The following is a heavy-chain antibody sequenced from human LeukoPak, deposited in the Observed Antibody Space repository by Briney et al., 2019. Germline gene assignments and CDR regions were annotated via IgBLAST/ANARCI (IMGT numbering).Heavy chain of an antibody. CDR3: ASSIVIVPAAHFDY. CDR2: ISYDGSNK. J-gene: IGHJ4*02. V-gene: IGHV3-30*04. CDR1: GFTFSSYA. D-gene: IGHD2-2*01. Sequence: GGSLRLSCAASGFTFSSYAMHWVRQAPGKGLEWVAVISYDGSNKYYADSVEGRFTISRDNSKNTLYLQMNGLRAEDTAVYYCASSIVIVPAAHFDYWGQGTLVTVSS.